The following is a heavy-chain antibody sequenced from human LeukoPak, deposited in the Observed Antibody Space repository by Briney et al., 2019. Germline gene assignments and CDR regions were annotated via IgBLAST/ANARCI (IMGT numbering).Heavy chain of an antibody. V-gene: IGHV3-66*02. J-gene: IGHJ6*03. CDR2: IYSGGST. CDR1: GFTVSSNY. CDR3: AKDWLYYDILTGYYLYYYYYYMDV. Sequence: GGSLRLSCAASGFTVSSNYMSWVRQAPGKGLEWVSVIYSGGSTYYADSVKGRFTISRDNSKNTLYLQMNSLRAEDTAVYYCAKDWLYYDILTGYYLYYYYYYMDVWGKGTTVTVSS. D-gene: IGHD3-9*01.